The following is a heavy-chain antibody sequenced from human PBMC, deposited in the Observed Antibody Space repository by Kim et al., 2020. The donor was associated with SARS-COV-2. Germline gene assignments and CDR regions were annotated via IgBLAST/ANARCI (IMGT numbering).Heavy chain of an antibody. CDR1: GGSISSDY. D-gene: IGHD3-22*01. CDR3: AREAFKGYWDSSGWDPYDAFDI. Sequence: SETLSLTCTVSGGSISSDYGSWSRQPAEKGLEWDGRSYTSGRNNCNTCIKGRVTVAVDTSKNPFSLKLSSVTAAETAVYYCAREAFKGYWDSSGWDPYDAFDIWGQGTMVTLSS. J-gene: IGHJ3*02. CDR2: SYTSGRN. V-gene: IGHV4-4*07.